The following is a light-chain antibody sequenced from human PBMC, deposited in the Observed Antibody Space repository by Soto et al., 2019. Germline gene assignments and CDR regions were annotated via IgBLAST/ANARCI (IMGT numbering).Light chain of an antibody. V-gene: IGLV2-14*03. CDR1: SSDVGGYNY. CDR3: SSYTSISTVV. J-gene: IGLJ2*01. Sequence: QSALTQPASVSGSPGQSITISCTGTSSDVGGYNYVSWYQQHPGKAPKLMIYDVSDRPSGVSNRFSGSKSGNTASLTIAGLQAEHEADYYCSSYTSISTVVFGGGTKVTVL. CDR2: DVS.